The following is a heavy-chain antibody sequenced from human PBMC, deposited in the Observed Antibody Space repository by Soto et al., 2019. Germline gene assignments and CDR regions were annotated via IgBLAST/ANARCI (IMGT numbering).Heavy chain of an antibody. D-gene: IGHD3-3*01. V-gene: IGHV3-30-3*01. CDR3: ARDRYDFWSGFHFLFDY. J-gene: IGHJ4*02. CDR2: ISYDGSNK. Sequence: PGGSLRLSCAASGFTFSSYAMHWVRQAPGKGLEWVAVISYDGSNKYYADSVKGRFTISRDNSKNTLYLQMNSLRAEDTAVYYCARDRYDFWSGFHFLFDYWGQGTLVTASS. CDR1: GFTFSSYA.